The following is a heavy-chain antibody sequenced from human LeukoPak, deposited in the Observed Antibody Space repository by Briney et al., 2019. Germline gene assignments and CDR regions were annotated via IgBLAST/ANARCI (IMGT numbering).Heavy chain of an antibody. CDR2: IIPIFGTA. V-gene: IGHV1-69*01. CDR3: AREVTHHLYYGMDV. D-gene: IGHD4-23*01. Sequence: ASVKVSCKASGGTFSSYAINWVRQAPGQGLEWMGGIIPIFGTANYAQKFQGRVTITADESTSTAYMELSSLRSEDTAVYYCAREVTHHLYYGMDVWGRGTTVTVSS. CDR1: GGTFSSYA. J-gene: IGHJ6*02.